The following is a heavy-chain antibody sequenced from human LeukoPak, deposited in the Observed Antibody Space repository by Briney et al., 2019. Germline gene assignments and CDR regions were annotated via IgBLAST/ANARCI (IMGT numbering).Heavy chain of an antibody. CDR1: GGTFSSYA. CDR3: VGLYYYDSSGYYGAEYFQH. J-gene: IGHJ1*01. Sequence: ASVKVSCTASGGTFSSYAISWVRQAPGQGLEWMGGIIPIFGTANYAQKFQGRVTITADESTSTAYMELSSLRSEDTAVYYCVGLYYYDSSGYYGAEYFQHWGQGTLVTVSS. D-gene: IGHD3-22*01. CDR2: IIPIFGTA. V-gene: IGHV1-69*13.